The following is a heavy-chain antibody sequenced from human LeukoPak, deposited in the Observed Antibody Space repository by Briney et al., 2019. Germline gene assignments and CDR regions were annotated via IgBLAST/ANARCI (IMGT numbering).Heavy chain of an antibody. V-gene: IGHV4-38-2*01. CDR3: ARLAVRPFYYMDV. J-gene: IGHJ6*03. Sequence: PSETLSPTCAVSGYSISSGYYWGWIRQPPGKGLEWIGSIYHSGSTYYNPSLKSRVTISVDTSKNQFSLKLTSVTAADTAVYYCARLAVRPFYYMDVWGKGTTVTVSS. CDR2: IYHSGST. D-gene: IGHD2-2*01. CDR1: GYSISSGYY.